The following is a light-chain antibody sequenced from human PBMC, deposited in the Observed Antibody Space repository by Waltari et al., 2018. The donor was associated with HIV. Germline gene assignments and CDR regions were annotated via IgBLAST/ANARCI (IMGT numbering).Light chain of an antibody. CDR1: NIGRKS. CDR3: QVWDSSSDHPV. CDR2: DDS. V-gene: IGLV3-21*02. J-gene: IGLJ1*01. Sequence: SYVLTQPPSVSVAPGQTARITCGGNNIGRKSVHWYQQKPGQAPVLVVYDDSDRPSGISERFSGSNSGNTATLTISRVEAGDEADYYCQVWDSSSDHPVFGTGTKVTVL.